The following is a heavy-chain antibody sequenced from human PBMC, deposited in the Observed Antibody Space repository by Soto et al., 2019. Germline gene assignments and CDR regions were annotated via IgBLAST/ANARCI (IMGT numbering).Heavy chain of an antibody. D-gene: IGHD5-18*01. CDR1: GYTFSYNY. CDR2: INPKSGGT. Sequence: QVQLVQSGAETKKPGASVKVSCKASGYTFSYNYIHWVRLAPGQGLEWMGWINPKSGGTSHAKKFQGRVTMTRDTSISTVYMELSRLTSDDRDVYYCARRDSSGSFDYWGQGTRVTVAS. CDR3: ARRDSSGSFDY. J-gene: IGHJ4*02. V-gene: IGHV1-2*02.